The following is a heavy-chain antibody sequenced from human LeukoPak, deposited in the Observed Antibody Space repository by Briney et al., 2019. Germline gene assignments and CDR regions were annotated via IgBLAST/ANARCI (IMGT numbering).Heavy chain of an antibody. V-gene: IGHV1-18*01. J-gene: IGHJ4*02. D-gene: IGHD3-9*01. CDR1: GYTFTSYG. CDR2: ISAYNGNT. Sequence: GASVKVSCKASGYTFTSYGISWVRQAPGQGLEWMGWISAYNGNTNYAQKLQGRVTMTTDTSTSTAYMELRSLRSDDTAVYYCARAPHYDILTGYFGYWGQGTLVTVSS. CDR3: ARAPHYDILTGYFGY.